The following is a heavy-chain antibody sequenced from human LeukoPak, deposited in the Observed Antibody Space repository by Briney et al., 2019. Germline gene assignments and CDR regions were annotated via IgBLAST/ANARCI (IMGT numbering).Heavy chain of an antibody. CDR3: ARSVEVDAFDI. D-gene: IGHD5/OR15-5a*01. J-gene: IGHJ3*02. CDR2: IYSGGST. V-gene: IGHV3-53*01. CDR1: GFPVSSNY. Sequence: GGSLRLSCAASGFPVSSNYMSWVRQAPGKGLEWVSVIYSGGSTYYADSVKGRFTISRDNSKNTLYLQMNSLRAEDTAVYYCARSVEVDAFDIWGQGTMVTVSS.